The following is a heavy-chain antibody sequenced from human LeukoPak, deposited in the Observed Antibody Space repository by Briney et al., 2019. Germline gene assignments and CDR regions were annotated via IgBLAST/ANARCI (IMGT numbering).Heavy chain of an antibody. CDR3: AREREGPYGYLDY. Sequence: SETLSLTCTVSGGSISSAAYYWSWIRQPAGKGLKWIARIYTSGTTNYNPSLKSRVTISVQTSKNQFSLKLCYVTAADTAVYYCAREREGPYGYLDYWGQGTLVTVSS. CDR1: GGSISSAAYY. J-gene: IGHJ4*02. D-gene: IGHD4-17*01. CDR2: IYTSGTT. V-gene: IGHV4-61*02.